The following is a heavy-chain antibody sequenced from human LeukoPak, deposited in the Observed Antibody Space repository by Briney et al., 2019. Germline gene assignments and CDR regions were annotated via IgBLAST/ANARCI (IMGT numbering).Heavy chain of an antibody. J-gene: IGHJ4*02. Sequence: ASVKVSCKASGYTFTGYYMHWVRQAPGQGLEWMGWINPNSGGTNYAQKFQGRVTMTRDTSISTAYMELSRLRSDDTAVYYCARDRYITMIVGKRSRYYFDYWGQGTLVTVSS. D-gene: IGHD3-22*01. V-gene: IGHV1-2*02. CDR3: ARDRYITMIVGKRSRYYFDY. CDR1: GYTFTGYY. CDR2: INPNSGGT.